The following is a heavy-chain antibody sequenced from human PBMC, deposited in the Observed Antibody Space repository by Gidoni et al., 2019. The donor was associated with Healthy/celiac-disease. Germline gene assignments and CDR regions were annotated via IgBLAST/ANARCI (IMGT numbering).Heavy chain of an antibody. CDR3: ARGGTMIVVVPWENWFDP. CDR1: GGSISSGSSY. CDR2: IYTGGST. V-gene: IGHV4-61*02. J-gene: IGHJ5*02. D-gene: IGHD3-22*01. Sequence: QVQLQESGPGLVKPSQTLSLTCTVSGGSISSGSSYWSWIRQPAGKGLEWMWRIYTGGSTNYNPPLKSRVTISVDTSKNQFSLKLSSLTAADTAVYYCARGGTMIVVVPWENWFDPWGQGTLVTVSS.